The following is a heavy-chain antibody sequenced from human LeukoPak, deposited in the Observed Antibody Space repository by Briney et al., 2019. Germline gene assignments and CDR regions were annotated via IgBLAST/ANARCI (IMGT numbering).Heavy chain of an antibody. CDR1: GFTFDDYA. D-gene: IGHD6-13*01. Sequence: PGGSLRLSCAASGFTFDDYAMHWVRQAPGKGLEGVSGISWNSGSIGYADSVKGRFTISRDNAKNSLYLQMNSLRAEDTALYYCAKGNWAADPEQQLVTSFDYWGQGTLVTVSS. J-gene: IGHJ4*02. CDR2: ISWNSGSI. CDR3: AKGNWAADPEQQLVTSFDY. V-gene: IGHV3-9*01.